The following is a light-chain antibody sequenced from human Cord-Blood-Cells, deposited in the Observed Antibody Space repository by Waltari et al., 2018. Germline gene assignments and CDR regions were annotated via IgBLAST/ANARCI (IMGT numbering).Light chain of an antibody. CDR1: QSVLYSSNNKNY. V-gene: IGKV4-1*01. CDR3: QQYYSTPLT. J-gene: IGKJ4*01. CDR2: WAS. Sequence: DIVMIQSPDSLAVSLGERATINCKSSQSVLYSSNNKNYLAWYQQKPGQPPTLLIYWASTRESGVPDRFSGSGSGTDFTLTISSLQAEDVAVYYCQQYYSTPLTFGGGTKVEIK.